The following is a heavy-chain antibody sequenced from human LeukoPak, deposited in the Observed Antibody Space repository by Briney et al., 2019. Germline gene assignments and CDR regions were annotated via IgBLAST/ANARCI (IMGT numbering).Heavy chain of an antibody. CDR2: ISYDGSNK. D-gene: IGHD3-10*01. J-gene: IGHJ4*02. CDR3: ARDNYYGSGSYYYYFDY. V-gene: IGHV3-30-3*01. CDR1: GFTFSSYA. Sequence: GGSLRLSCAASGFTFSSYAMHWVRQAPGKGLEWVAVISYDGSNKYYADSVKGRFTISRDNSKNTLYLQMNSLRAEDTAVYYCARDNYYGSGSYYYYFDYWGQGTLVTVSS.